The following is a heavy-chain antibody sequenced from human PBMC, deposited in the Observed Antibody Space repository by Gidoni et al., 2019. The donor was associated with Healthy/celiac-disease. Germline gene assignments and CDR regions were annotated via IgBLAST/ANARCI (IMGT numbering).Heavy chain of an antibody. Sequence: EVQLVESGGGLVKPGGSLRLSCAASGFTFSRYRMNWVRQAPGKGLEWVSSISSSISYIYYADSVKGQSTISRDKAKNSRYRQMTSRRAEDTAVYNCARDADNSSSWYLGYYYYGMDVWGQGTTVTVSS. J-gene: IGHJ6*02. D-gene: IGHD6-13*01. CDR1: GFTFSRYR. CDR3: ARDADNSSSWYLGYYYYGMDV. V-gene: IGHV3-21*01. CDR2: ISSSISYI.